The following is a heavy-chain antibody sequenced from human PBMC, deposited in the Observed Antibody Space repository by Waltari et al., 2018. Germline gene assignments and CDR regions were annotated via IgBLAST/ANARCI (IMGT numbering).Heavy chain of an antibody. D-gene: IGHD4-17*01. J-gene: IGHJ4*02. V-gene: IGHV4-34*01. CDR2: INHSGST. Sequence: QVQLQQWGAGLLKPSETLSLTCAVYGGSFRGYYWSWVRQPPGKGLEWIGEINHSGSTNYNPPRKSRGTISVDTSKNQFSLKLSSVTAADTAVYYCARRSYGLGYWGQGTLVTVSS. CDR1: GGSFRGYY. CDR3: ARRSYGLGY.